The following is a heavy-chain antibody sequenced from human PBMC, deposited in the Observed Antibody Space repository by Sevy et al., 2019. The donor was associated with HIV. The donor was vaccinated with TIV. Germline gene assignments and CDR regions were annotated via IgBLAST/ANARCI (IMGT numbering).Heavy chain of an antibody. CDR3: ARNGPPRLHHAFDN. V-gene: IGHV3-21*01. D-gene: IGHD2-21*01. J-gene: IGHJ4*02. CDR1: GFTFSNYN. Sequence: GGSLRLSCAASGFTFSNYNMNWVRQAPGKGLEWVSSISSSSSYIYYADSVKGRFTISRDNAKNSLYLQMNSLRAEDTAVYFCARNGPPRLHHAFDNWGQGTMVTVSS. CDR2: ISSSSSYI.